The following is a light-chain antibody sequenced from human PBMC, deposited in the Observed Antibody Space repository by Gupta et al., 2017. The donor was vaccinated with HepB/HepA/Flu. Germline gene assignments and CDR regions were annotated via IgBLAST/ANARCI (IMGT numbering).Light chain of an antibody. Sequence: DSLMTKSPDSLPVSLGERATVNCKSSPTVLHNSNNKNYLAWYQQKPGQPPKLLIFWASTRESGVPDSFSGSGSGTDFTLTISSRQPEDVAVYYCQQKNSIPFPFGHGTHVDIK. J-gene: IGKJ3*01. CDR3: QQKNSIPFP. V-gene: IGKV4-1*01. CDR2: WAS. CDR1: PTVLHNSNNKNY.